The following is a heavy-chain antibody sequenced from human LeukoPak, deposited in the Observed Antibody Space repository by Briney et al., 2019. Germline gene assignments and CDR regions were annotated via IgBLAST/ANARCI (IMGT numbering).Heavy chain of an antibody. Sequence: SVKVSCKASGGTFSSYAICWLRQAPGQGLEWMGGIIPIFGTANYAQKFQGRVTITADESTSTAYMERSSLRSEDTAVYYCARDTLELRDGWFDPWGQGTLVTVSS. J-gene: IGHJ5*02. CDR1: GGTFSSYA. D-gene: IGHD1-7*01. CDR3: ARDTLELRDGWFDP. CDR2: IIPIFGTA. V-gene: IGHV1-69*13.